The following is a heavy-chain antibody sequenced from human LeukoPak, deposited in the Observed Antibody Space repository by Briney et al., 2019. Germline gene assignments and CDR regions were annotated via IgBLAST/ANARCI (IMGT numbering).Heavy chain of an antibody. CDR3: ARLMARGVTWGSPLDY. CDR1: KLTFSRYK. D-gene: IGHD3-10*01. V-gene: IGHV3-21*01. CDR2: ISSSGNYI. Sequence: GGSLRLSCAGSKLTFSRYKMNWVRQAPGKGLEWVSSISSSGNYIDYADSVKGRFNISRDNANNSVYLQMDSLRVEDTAVYYCARLMARGVTWGSPLDYWGQGILVTVSS. J-gene: IGHJ4*02.